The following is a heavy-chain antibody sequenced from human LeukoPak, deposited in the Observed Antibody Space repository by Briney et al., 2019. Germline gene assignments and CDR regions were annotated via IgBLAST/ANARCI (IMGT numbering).Heavy chain of an antibody. CDR2: ISGSGGRT. Sequence: QSGGSLRLSCAASGFTFSNYAMSWVRQAPGKGLEGGSGISGSGGRTYYADPVKGRLTISRDNSKNTLYLQIDSLRAEDTAVYYCAKVGIRLSLIVVVFTTADDWYFDLWGRGTLVTVSS. CDR3: AKVGIRLSLIVVVFTTADDWYFDL. J-gene: IGHJ2*01. V-gene: IGHV3-23*01. D-gene: IGHD3-22*01. CDR1: GFTFSNYA.